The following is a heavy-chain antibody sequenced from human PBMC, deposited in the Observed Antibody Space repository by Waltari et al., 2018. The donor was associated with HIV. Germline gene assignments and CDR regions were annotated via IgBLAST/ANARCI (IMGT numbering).Heavy chain of an antibody. CDR1: GASISRSSYF. CDR3: STEADTAGKAASDI. Sequence: QLQLQESGPGLVKPSETPSLTCSVSGASISRSSYFWGWARQPPGKGLEWIGNIYYSRSPSYSPSLRSRVTISIDTSKNQFSLNLISVTAADTAVYYCSTEADTAGKAASDIWGQGTVVTVSS. J-gene: IGHJ3*02. CDR2: IYYSRSP. V-gene: IGHV4-39*05. D-gene: IGHD6-19*01.